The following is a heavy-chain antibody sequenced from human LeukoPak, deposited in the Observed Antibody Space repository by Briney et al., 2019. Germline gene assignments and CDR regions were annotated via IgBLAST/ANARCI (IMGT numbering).Heavy chain of an antibody. Sequence: ASVKVSCTASGYTFTGYFIHWVRQAPGQGLEWMGWINPQSGGTNYAQKFQDRVTMTRDTSISTAHMEMSRLRSDDTAVYYCATTYDSRGYNYFDYWGQGTLVTVSS. J-gene: IGHJ4*02. CDR3: ATTYDSRGYNYFDY. V-gene: IGHV1-2*02. CDR2: INPQSGGT. D-gene: IGHD3-22*01. CDR1: GYTFTGYF.